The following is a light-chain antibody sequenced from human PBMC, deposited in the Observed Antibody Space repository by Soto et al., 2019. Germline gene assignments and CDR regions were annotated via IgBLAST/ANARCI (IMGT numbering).Light chain of an antibody. CDR2: GAS. Sequence: EIVMTQSPATLSVSPGERATLSCRASQSVNSNLVWYQQKPGQAPRLLIYGASTRATGIPGRFSGSGYGTEFTLHISSLQSEDFAVYYCQQYNNWLWTFGQGTKVEIK. V-gene: IGKV3-15*01. CDR1: QSVNSN. CDR3: QQYNNWLWT. J-gene: IGKJ1*01.